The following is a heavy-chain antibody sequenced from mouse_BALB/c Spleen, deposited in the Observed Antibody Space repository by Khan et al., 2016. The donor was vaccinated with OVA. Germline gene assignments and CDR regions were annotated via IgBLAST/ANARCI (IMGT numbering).Heavy chain of an antibody. CDR3: GRREAY. J-gene: IGHJ3*01. CDR2: IRSKSNNYAT. Sequence: MQLEESGGGLVQPKGSLKLSCAASGFTFNTYAMTWVRQAPGKGLEWVARIRSKSNNYATYYADSVKDRFTISRDDSQSMLYRQMNNLKTEERAMYYCGRREAYGGQGTLVTVSA. V-gene: IGHV10-1*02. CDR1: GFTFNTYA.